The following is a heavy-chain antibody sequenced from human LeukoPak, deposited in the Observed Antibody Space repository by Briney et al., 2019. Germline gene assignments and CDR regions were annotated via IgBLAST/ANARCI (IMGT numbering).Heavy chain of an antibody. CDR2: ISGSGGST. Sequence: GGSLRLSCAASGFTFSSYAMSWVRQAPGKGLEWVSAISGSGGSTYYADSVMGRFTISRDNSKNTLYLQMNSLRAEDTAVYYCAKVWGITIFGVVINDYFDYWGQRTLVTVSS. J-gene: IGHJ4*02. V-gene: IGHV3-23*01. CDR1: GFTFSSYA. CDR3: AKVWGITIFGVVINDYFDY. D-gene: IGHD3-3*01.